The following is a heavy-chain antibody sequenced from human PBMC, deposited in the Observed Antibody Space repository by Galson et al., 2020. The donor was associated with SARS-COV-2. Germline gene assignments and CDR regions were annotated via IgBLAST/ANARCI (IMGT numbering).Heavy chain of an antibody. V-gene: IGHV1-2*02. Sequence: ASVKVSCKASGYTFTGYYMHWVRQAPGQGLEWMGWINPNSGGTNYAQKFQGRVTMTRDTSISTAYMELSRLRSDDTAVYYCARGGMYYYDSSGYYNDAFDIWGQGTVVTVSS. J-gene: IGHJ3*02. CDR2: INPNSGGT. CDR3: ARGGMYYYDSSGYYNDAFDI. D-gene: IGHD3-22*01. CDR1: GYTFTGYY.